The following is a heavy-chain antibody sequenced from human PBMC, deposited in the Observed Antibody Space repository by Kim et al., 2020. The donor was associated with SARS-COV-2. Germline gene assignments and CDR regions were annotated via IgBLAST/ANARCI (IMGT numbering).Heavy chain of an antibody. V-gene: IGHV3-7*01. CDR2: IKQDGSEK. CDR3: ARDPVGCGNYLFYGIDV. Sequence: GGSLRLSCAASGFTFSRYWMTWVRQPPGKGPEWVANIKQDGSEKHYVASVKGRFTISRDNAKNSLYLQMNSLRAEDTAVYYCARDPVGCGNYLFYGIDVSGQGTTVIVSS. D-gene: IGHD2-21*01. J-gene: IGHJ6*02. CDR1: GFTFSRYW.